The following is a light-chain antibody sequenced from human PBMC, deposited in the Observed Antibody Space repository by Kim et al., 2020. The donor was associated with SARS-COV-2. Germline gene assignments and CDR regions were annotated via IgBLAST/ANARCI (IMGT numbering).Light chain of an antibody. CDR2: LNSDGSH. V-gene: IGLV4-69*01. CDR1: SGHSSYA. Sequence: SGRLTGTLSSGHSSYAVAWHQQQPEKGPRYLMKLNSDGSHSKGDGIPDRFSGSSSGAERYLTISSLQSEDEADYYCQTWGNGIRVFGGGTQLTVL. J-gene: IGLJ3*02. CDR3: QTWGNGIRV.